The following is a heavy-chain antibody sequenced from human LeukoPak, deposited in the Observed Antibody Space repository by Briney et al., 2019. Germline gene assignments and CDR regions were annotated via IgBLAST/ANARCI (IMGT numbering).Heavy chain of an antibody. J-gene: IGHJ4*02. Sequence: GGSLTLSCAASGFTFSSYAMSWVRQAAGKGLEWVSAISGSGGNTYYADSVKGRFTISRDNSKNTLYLQMNSLRAEDTAVYYCAARGGDYFDYWGQGTLVTVSS. CDR1: GFTFSSYA. CDR3: AARGGDYFDY. CDR2: ISGSGGNT. V-gene: IGHV3-23*01. D-gene: IGHD3-16*01.